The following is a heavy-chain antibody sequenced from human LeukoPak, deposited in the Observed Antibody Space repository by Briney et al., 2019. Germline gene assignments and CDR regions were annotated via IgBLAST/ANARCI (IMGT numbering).Heavy chain of an antibody. V-gene: IGHV3-7*04. D-gene: IGHD3/OR15-3a*01. CDR2: IKQDASEI. Sequence: GGSLRLSCAASGFTFRSYWMSWVRQAPGKGLEWVTNIKQDASEIYYVDSVNGRFTISRDNAKNSLYLQMNSLRVEDTAVYYCARVRTENYYGMDVWGQGTTVTVSS. CDR3: ARVRTENYYGMDV. CDR1: GFTFRSYW. J-gene: IGHJ6*02.